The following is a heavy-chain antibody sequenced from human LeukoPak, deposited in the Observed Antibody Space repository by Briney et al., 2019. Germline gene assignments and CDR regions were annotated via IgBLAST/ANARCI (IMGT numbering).Heavy chain of an antibody. CDR3: ARDFGVTNYHFDY. D-gene: IGHD3-16*01. J-gene: IGHJ4*02. Sequence: GGSLRLSCAASGFTFSSYAMSWVRQAPGKGLEWVAVIWYGGSKKYYADSVKGRFTISRDDSKNTLYLQMNSLRAEDTAVYYCARDFGVTNYHFDYWGQGTLVTVSS. V-gene: IGHV3-33*08. CDR2: IWYGGSKK. CDR1: GFTFSSYA.